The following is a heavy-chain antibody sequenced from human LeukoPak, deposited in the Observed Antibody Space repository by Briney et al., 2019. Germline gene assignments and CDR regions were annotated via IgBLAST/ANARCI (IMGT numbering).Heavy chain of an antibody. Sequence: GGSLRLSCAASGFTFSSYGIHWVRQAPGKGLEWVAVISYDGSNKYYADSVKGRFTISRDNSKNTLYLQMNSLRAEDTAVYYCAKDRRYYDSSETFDYWGQGTLVTVSP. CDR2: ISYDGSNK. CDR3: AKDRRYYDSSETFDY. D-gene: IGHD3-22*01. CDR1: GFTFSSYG. J-gene: IGHJ4*02. V-gene: IGHV3-30*18.